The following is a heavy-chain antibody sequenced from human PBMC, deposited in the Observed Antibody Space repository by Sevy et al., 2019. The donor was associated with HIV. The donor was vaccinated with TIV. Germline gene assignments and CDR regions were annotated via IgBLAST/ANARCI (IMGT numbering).Heavy chain of an antibody. CDR1: GGSISSSSYY. J-gene: IGHJ5*02. CDR3: ARKGGSYSNNWFDP. Sequence: AESLSLTCTVSGGSISSSSYYWGWIRQPPGKGMEWIGSIYYSGSTYYSPSLKSRVTISMDTSKNQFSLKLSSVTAADTAVYYCARKGGSYSNNWFDPWGLGTLVSVSS. V-gene: IGHV4-39*01. D-gene: IGHD1-26*01. CDR2: IYYSGST.